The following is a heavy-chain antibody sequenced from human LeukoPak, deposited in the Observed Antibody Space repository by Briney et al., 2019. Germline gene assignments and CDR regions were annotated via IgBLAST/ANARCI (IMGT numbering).Heavy chain of an antibody. Sequence: PSETLSLTCTVSGASIRTYFWSWLRQPPGKGLEWIGYVHYTGSTNYNPSLKSRVTMSVDTSKNQFSLKLNSVTAADTAPYYCARGQSSYFRAVDDWGQGTLVTVSS. V-gene: IGHV4-59*01. J-gene: IGHJ4*02. CDR2: VHYTGST. CDR1: GASIRTYF. D-gene: IGHD2-15*01. CDR3: ARGQSSYFRAVDD.